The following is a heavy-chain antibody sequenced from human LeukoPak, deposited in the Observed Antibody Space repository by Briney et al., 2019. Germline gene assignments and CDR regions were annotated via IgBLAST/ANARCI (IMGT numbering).Heavy chain of an antibody. CDR1: GVSISNSEYY. J-gene: IGHJ5*02. D-gene: IGHD2-8*01. CDR2: IYYTGSA. Sequence: SETLSLTCTGSGVSISNSEYYWRWLRQPPRRRLEWLGNIYYTGSASYNASLKSRVTLSVDTVNNQFSLQLTSVTAADTAVYYCARENYCTNGVCWAFDPWGPGTLVIVSS. V-gene: IGHV4-39*07. CDR3: ARENYCTNGVCWAFDP.